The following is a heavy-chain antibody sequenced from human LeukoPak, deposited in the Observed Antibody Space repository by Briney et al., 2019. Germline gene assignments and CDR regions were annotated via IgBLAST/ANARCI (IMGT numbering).Heavy chain of an antibody. CDR1: GFTFSDNY. CDR2: ISSSSSYT. D-gene: IGHD6-13*01. J-gene: IGHJ4*02. CDR3: AREVGRRIAAAFFDY. Sequence: GGSLRVSCAASGFTFSDNYMSCIRQAPGKGLEWVSYISSSSSYTNYADSVKGRFTISRDNAKNSLYLQMNSLRAEDTAVYYCAREVGRRIAAAFFDYWGQGTLVTVSS. V-gene: IGHV3-11*06.